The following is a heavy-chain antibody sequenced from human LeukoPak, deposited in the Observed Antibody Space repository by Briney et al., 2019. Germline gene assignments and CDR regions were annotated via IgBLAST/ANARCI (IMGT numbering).Heavy chain of an antibody. J-gene: IGHJ3*02. V-gene: IGHV3-72*01. CDR2: TRDKARNYRT. Sequence: PGGSLRLSCAASGVTLSDHHMDWVRQAPGKGLEWVGRTRDKARNYRTEYAASVDGRFTISRDNSRNSVYLQMNSLKTEDTAVYFCARDGGEGDNSAFDIWGQGTVVTVSS. CDR3: ARDGGEGDNSAFDI. D-gene: IGHD3-16*01. CDR1: GVTLSDHH.